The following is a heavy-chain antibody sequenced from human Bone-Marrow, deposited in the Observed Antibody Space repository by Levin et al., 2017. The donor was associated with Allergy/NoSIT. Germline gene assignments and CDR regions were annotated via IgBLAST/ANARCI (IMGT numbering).Heavy chain of an antibody. J-gene: IGHJ3*02. D-gene: IGHD1-26*01. CDR1: GFTVSNNY. Sequence: PGGSLRLSCAASGFTVSNNYMSWVRQAPGKGLEWVSVLYSAGDTYYTDSVRGRFTVSRDNSKNTVYLQMNNLRADDTAVYFCSKTTRQWATRAVFDIWGQGTVVIVSS. CDR2: LYSAGDT. CDR3: SKTTRQWATRAVFDI. V-gene: IGHV3-53*01.